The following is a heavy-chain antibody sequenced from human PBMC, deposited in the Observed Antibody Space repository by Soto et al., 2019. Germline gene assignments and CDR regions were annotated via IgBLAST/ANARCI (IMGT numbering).Heavy chain of an antibody. CDR3: ARGRDGYNYPNFDY. Sequence: KASETLSLTCTVSGASISSYDWSWIRRPPGKGLEWIGHISYSGSTNYKPSLKSRVTISVDTSKKQFSLKLTSVTAADTAVYYCARGRDGYNYPNFDYWGQGTLVTV. V-gene: IGHV4-59*01. J-gene: IGHJ4*02. CDR2: ISYSGST. CDR1: GASISSYD. D-gene: IGHD5-12*01.